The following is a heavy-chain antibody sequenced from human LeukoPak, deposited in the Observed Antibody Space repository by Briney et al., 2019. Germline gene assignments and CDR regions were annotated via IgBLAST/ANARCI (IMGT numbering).Heavy chain of an antibody. CDR2: IYPGDSET. V-gene: IGHV5-51*01. D-gene: IGHD3-22*01. CDR3: ARDDSSGYDF. J-gene: IGHJ4*02. Sequence: GESLKISCEGSGYSFTTYWIAWVRQMPGKGLEWMGIIYPGDSETRYSPSFQGQVTISADKSISTAYLQWSSLKASDTAMYYCARDDSSGYDFWGQGTLVTVSS. CDR1: GYSFTTYW.